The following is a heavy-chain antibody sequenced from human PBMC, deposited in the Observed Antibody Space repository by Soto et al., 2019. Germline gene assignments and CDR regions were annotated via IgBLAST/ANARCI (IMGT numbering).Heavy chain of an antibody. V-gene: IGHV5-51*01. Sequence: GESLKISCKGSGYSFSSYWIGWVRQMPGKGLEWMGIIYPGDSDTRYNPSFEGQVTISADKSISTAYLQWSSLKASDFAMYYCARHGSIGARQNWFDPWGQGTLVTVSS. CDR1: GYSFSSYW. J-gene: IGHJ5*02. CDR2: IYPGDSDT. CDR3: ARHGSIGARQNWFDP. D-gene: IGHD6-6*01.